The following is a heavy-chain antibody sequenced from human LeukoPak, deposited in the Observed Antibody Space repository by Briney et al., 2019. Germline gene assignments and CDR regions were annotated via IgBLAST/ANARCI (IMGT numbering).Heavy chain of an antibody. CDR1: GYIFINYG. CDR3: ATHGTYCAGDCYSYF. V-gene: IGHV1-18*01. D-gene: IGHD2-21*01. Sequence: ASVKVSCKASGYIFINYGINWVRQAPGQGLEWMGWISPYNGNTNYAQKLQGRVTMTTDTSTSTAYMELRSLTSDDTAVYYCATHGTYCAGDCYSYFWGHGTLITVSS. J-gene: IGHJ4*01. CDR2: ISPYNGNT.